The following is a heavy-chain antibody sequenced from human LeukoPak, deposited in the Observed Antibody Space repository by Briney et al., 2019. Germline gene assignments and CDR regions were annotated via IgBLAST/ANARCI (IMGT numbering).Heavy chain of an antibody. D-gene: IGHD2-15*01. J-gene: IGHJ5*02. CDR1: GYTFTDYY. CDR2: INPNSGGT. CDR3: ARDPPLYPVVGRPRNWLDP. Sequence: ASVKVSCMASGYTFTDYYMHWVRQAPGQGLEWMGWINPNSGGTNYAQKVQGRVTMTRDTSSSTACLELSRIRSDDTAVYSCARDPPLYPVVGRPRNWLDPWGQGTLVTVSS. V-gene: IGHV1-2*02.